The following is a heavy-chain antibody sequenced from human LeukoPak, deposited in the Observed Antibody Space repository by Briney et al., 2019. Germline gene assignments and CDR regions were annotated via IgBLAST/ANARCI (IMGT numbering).Heavy chain of an antibody. J-gene: IGHJ4*02. CDR2: INPNSGGT. CDR3: ARAERGWVPAAL. D-gene: IGHD2-2*01. Sequence: ASVKVSCKASGYTFTGYYMHWVRQAPGQGLEWMGWINPNSGGTNYAQKFQGRVTMNRDTPISTAYMELSRLRSDDTAVYYCARAERGWVPAALWGQGTLVTVSS. V-gene: IGHV1-2*02. CDR1: GYTFTGYY.